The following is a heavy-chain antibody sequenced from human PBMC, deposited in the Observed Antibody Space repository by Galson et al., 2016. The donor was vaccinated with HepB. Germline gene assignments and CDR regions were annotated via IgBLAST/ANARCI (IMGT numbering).Heavy chain of an antibody. CDR2: ISAHNGNT. V-gene: IGHV1-18*01. D-gene: IGHD4-17*01. CDR1: GDTFTSYS. Sequence: SVKVSCKVSGDTFTSYSISWVRQAPGQGLEWMGWISAHNGNTNYVQKFQGRVSMTTDTSTSTAYLELRNLKSDDTAVYYCATTVTTDNWFDPWGQGTLVTVSS. CDR3: ATTVTTDNWFDP. J-gene: IGHJ5*02.